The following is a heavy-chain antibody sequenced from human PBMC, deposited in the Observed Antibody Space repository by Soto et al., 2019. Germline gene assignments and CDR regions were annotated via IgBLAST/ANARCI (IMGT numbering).Heavy chain of an antibody. D-gene: IGHD5-18*01. J-gene: IGHJ5*02. CDR3: AKGIQLWPYNWFDP. V-gene: IGHV3-30*18. Sequence: GGSLRLSCAASGFTFSSYGMHWVRQAPGKGLEWVAVISYDGSNKYYADSVKGRFTISRDNSKNTLYLQMNSLRAEDTAVYYCAKGIQLWPYNWFDPWGQGTLVTVSS. CDR1: GFTFSSYG. CDR2: ISYDGSNK.